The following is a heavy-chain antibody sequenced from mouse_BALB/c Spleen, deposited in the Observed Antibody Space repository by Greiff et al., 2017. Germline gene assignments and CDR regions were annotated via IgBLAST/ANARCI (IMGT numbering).Heavy chain of an antibody. V-gene: IGHV2-6-7*01. CDR3: ARGLYYGSSSYAMDY. J-gene: IGHJ4*01. CDR2: IWGDGST. D-gene: IGHD1-1*01. Sequence: QVQLKESGPGLVAPSQSLSITCTVSGFSLTGYGVNWVRQPPGKGLEWLGMIWGDGSTDYNSALKSRLSISKDNSKSQVFLKMNSLQTDDTARYYCARGLYYGSSSYAMDYWGQGTSVTVSS. CDR1: GFSLTGYG.